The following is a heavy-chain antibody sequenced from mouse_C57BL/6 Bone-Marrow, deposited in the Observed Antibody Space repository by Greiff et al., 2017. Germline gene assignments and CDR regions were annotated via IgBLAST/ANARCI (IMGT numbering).Heavy chain of an antibody. V-gene: IGHV3-6*01. Sequence: EVKLQESGPGLVKPSPSLSLTCSVTGYSITSGYYWNWIRQFPGNKLEWMGYISYDGSNNYNPSLKNRISITRDTSKNQFFLKLNSVTTEDTATYYCAFYSNYVGFAYWGQGTLVTVSA. CDR1: GYSITSGYY. CDR3: AFYSNYVGFAY. J-gene: IGHJ3*01. D-gene: IGHD2-5*01. CDR2: ISYDGSN.